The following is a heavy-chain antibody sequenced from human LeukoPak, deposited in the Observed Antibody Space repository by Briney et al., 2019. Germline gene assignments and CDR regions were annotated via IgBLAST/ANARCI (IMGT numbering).Heavy chain of an antibody. Sequence: GGSLRLSCAASGFTLRVNYMTWVRQAPGKGLEWVSDIYANGSTYYPDSVKGRFTISRDNSKSSLYLHMNTLRAEDTAVYYCARCKGGWSDHYYGLDVWGQGPTVPVSS. J-gene: IGHJ6*02. V-gene: IGHV3-53*01. CDR3: ARCKGGWSDHYYGLDV. CDR2: IYANGST. D-gene: IGHD6-19*01. CDR1: GFTLRVNY.